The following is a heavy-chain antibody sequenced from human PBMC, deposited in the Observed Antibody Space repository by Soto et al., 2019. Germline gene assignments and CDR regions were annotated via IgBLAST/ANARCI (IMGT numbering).Heavy chain of an antibody. CDR1: GFTFNSYA. D-gene: IGHD3-9*01. CDR2: ISGSGGST. V-gene: IGHV3-23*01. CDR3: AKVSGYYDILTLDP. Sequence: GGSLRLSCAASGFTFNSYAMSWVRQAPGKGLEWVSAISGSGGSTYYADSVKGRFTISRDNSKNTLYLQMNSLRAEDTAVYYCAKVSGYYDILTLDPWGQGTLVTVSS. J-gene: IGHJ5*02.